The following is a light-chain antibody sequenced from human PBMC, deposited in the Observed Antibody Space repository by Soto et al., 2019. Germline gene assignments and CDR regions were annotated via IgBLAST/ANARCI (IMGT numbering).Light chain of an antibody. Sequence: EIVLTQSPATLSLSPGERATLSCRASESVGSYLAWYQKKPGQAPRLLIYDASNRATGIPARFSGSGSGTDFTLSISSLAPDDSAVYYCQQRSNWPPPTFGGGTKVEIK. CDR1: ESVGSY. V-gene: IGKV3-11*01. J-gene: IGKJ4*01. CDR3: QQRSNWPPPT. CDR2: DAS.